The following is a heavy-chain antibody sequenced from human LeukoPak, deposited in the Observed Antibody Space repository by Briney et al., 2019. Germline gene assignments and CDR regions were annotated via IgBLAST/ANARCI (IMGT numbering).Heavy chain of an antibody. V-gene: IGHV3-7*01. CDR3: ARVVYYGWFDP. CDR2: IKEDGTTI. CDR1: GFTFSNYW. D-gene: IGHD3-16*01. J-gene: IGHJ5*02. Sequence: QPGGSLRLSCTASGFTFSNYWMGWVRQAPGKGLEWVANIKEDGTTIYYVDSVKGRFTISRDNAKNSLYLQMNSVRDEDTAVYYCARVVYYGWFDPWGQGTLVAVSS.